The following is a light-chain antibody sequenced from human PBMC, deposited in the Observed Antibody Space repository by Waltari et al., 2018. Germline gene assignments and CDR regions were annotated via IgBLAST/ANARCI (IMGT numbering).Light chain of an antibody. V-gene: IGKV4-1*01. CDR1: QSVFYNSNNKNY. CDR3: XXXXDTPXT. Sequence: DIVMTQSPDSLAVSLGERATINCKSSQSVFYNSNNKNYLAWDQHKPGQPPKLLIYWASTRESGVPDRFSGXGSGTDFXLXIXSLXAEXXAXXXXXXXXDTPXTFGPGTKVDVK. CDR2: WAS. J-gene: IGKJ3*01.